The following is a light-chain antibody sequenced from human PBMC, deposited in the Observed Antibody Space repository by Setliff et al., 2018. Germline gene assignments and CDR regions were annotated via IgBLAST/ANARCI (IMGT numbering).Light chain of an antibody. CDR3: SSYKSDCTYV. J-gene: IGLJ1*01. Sequence: QSVLTQPASVSGSPGQSITISCTGTSSDVGAFNYVSWYQQHPGKAPKLMIYDVTSRPSGVSNRFSGSKSGNTASLTISGPQVEDEADYYCSSYKSDCTYVFGTGTKATVL. V-gene: IGLV2-14*03. CDR2: DVT. CDR1: SSDVGAFNY.